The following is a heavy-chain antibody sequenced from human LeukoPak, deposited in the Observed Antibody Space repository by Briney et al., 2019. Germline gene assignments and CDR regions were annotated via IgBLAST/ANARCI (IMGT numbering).Heavy chain of an antibody. D-gene: IGHD3-16*02. CDR2: ISTDGSNS. J-gene: IGHJ4*02. V-gene: IGHV3-74*01. CDR3: ARDTGEAYYRY. CDR1: GFTFSSYN. Sequence: AGGSLRLSCAASGFTFSSYNMNWVRQTPGKGMEWVSRISTDGSNSAYADSVTGRFTASRDNAKNTVYLQMNSLRVEDTAVYYCARDTGEAYYRYWGQGTLVTVSS.